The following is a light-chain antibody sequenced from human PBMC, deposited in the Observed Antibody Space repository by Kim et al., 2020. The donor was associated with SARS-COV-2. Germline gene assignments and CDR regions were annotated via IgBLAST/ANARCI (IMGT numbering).Light chain of an antibody. J-gene: IGKJ4*01. CDR1: QSLLHSNGYNY. Sequence: DIVMTQSPLSLPVTPGEPASISCRSSQSLLHSNGYNYLDWYLQRPGQSPQLLIYLGSNRASGVPDRFSGSGSGTDFTLKISRVEAEDVGLYYCMQALQTPLTFGGGTKLEI. CDR2: LGS. V-gene: IGKV2-28*01. CDR3: MQALQTPLT.